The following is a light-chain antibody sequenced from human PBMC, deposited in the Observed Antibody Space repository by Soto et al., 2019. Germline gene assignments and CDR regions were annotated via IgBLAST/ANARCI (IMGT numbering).Light chain of an antibody. J-gene: IGKJ1*01. CDR3: QQGYRPPRT. V-gene: IGKV1-39*01. CDR1: QSISTY. CDR2: AAS. Sequence: DIQMTQSPSFLSASVGDRVSISCRANQSISTYLNWYQHKPGKAPKFLIHAASSLQSRVPSRFSGSGSGTEFTLTISSLQPEDFATYYCQQGYRPPRTFGQATKVDIK.